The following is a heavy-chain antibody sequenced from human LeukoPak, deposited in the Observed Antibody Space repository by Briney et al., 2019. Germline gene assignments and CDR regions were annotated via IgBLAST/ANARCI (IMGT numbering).Heavy chain of an antibody. Sequence: SETLSLTCTVSGYSISSGYYWGWIRQPPGKGLEWIGSIYHGGSTYYNPSLKGRVTISVDTSKNQFSLKLSSVTAADTAVYYCARTQVPAAHFDYWGQGTLVTVSS. CDR3: ARTQVPAAHFDY. J-gene: IGHJ4*02. CDR2: IYHGGST. D-gene: IGHD2-2*01. V-gene: IGHV4-38-2*02. CDR1: GYSISSGYY.